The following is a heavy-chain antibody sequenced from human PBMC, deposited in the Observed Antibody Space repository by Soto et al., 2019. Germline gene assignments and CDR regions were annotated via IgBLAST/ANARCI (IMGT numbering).Heavy chain of an antibody. CDR2: IIPIFSKT. V-gene: IGHV1-69*01. Sequence: QVQLVQSGAEVKELGSSVKVPCKTSGGTFTTSSFVWVRQGPGQGLEWMGGIIPIFSKTNFAPKFQGRVTFTADESTRTVYMELSSLRSEDTAIYYCATDVVRSTGGDSWGQGTLVTVSS. D-gene: IGHD7-27*01. CDR1: GGTFTTSS. J-gene: IGHJ4*02. CDR3: ATDVVRSTGGDS.